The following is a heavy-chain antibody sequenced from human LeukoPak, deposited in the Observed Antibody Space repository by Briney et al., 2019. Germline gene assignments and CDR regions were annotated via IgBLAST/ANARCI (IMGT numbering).Heavy chain of an antibody. CDR2: INTNTGNP. D-gene: IGHD5-24*01. V-gene: IGHV7-4-1*02. CDR1: GCTFTRYA. CDR3: ARRGNRDGYNLGSDY. Sequence: ASVKVSCKTSGCTFTRYAMNWVRQAPGQGLEWMGWINTNTGNPTYAQGFTGRFVFSLDTSVSTAYLQISSLKAEDTAVYYCARRGNRDGYNLGSDYWGQGTLVTVSS. J-gene: IGHJ4*02.